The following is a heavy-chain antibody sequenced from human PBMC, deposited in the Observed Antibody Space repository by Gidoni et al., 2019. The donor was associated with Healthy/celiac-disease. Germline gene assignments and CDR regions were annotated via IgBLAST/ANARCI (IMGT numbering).Heavy chain of an antibody. J-gene: IGHJ5*02. CDR3: ARGRPPENWFDP. Sequence: HVQPVQSGAEVKEPEPSWKVACTASGYPFTSYDTNWVRQATGQGLEWMGWMNPKRGNTGFAQKFQGRVTMTRNTSISTASMELSSLRSEDTAVYYCARGRPPENWFDPWGQGTPVTVSS. CDR2: MNPKRGNT. CDR1: GYPFTSYD. V-gene: IGHV1-8*01.